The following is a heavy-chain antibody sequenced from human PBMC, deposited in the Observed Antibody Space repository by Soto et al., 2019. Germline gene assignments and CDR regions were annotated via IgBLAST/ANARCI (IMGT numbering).Heavy chain of an antibody. D-gene: IGHD6-13*01. CDR2: IGVAGDT. Sequence: EVQLVESGGGFVQPGGSLRLSCAASGFTFSGYDMHWVRQVAGKGLEWVSAIGVAGDTYYPDSVKGRFTVSRENAKSYLYLQMNSRCVDDTAIDFCASGCWGSSWYEGGSRIAYCGQGTLVYVSS. V-gene: IGHV3-13*01. J-gene: IGHJ4*02. CDR1: GFTFSGYD. CDR3: ASGCWGSSWYEGGSRIAY.